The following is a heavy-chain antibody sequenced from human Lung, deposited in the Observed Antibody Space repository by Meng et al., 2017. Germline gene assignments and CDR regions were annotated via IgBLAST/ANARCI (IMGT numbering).Heavy chain of an antibody. CDR3: ARGPTTMAHDFDY. D-gene: IGHD4-11*01. CDR1: GGSFSDYN. V-gene: IGHV4-34*01. CDR2: INHSGST. Sequence: VHLHPWGEGRCKPSEPLSPPCVVSGGSFSDYNCSWIRQPPGKGPDWIGEINHSGSTNYNPSLESRATISVDTSQNNLSLKLSSVTAADSAVYYCARGPTTMAHDFDYWGQGTLVTVSS. J-gene: IGHJ4*02.